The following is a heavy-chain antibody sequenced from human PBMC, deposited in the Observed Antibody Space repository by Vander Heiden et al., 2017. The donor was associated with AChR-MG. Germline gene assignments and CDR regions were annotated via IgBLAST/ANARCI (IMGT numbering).Heavy chain of an antibody. CDR1: GFTFSNAW. Sequence: EVQLVESGGGLVKPGGSLRLSCAASGFTFSNAWMSWVRQAPGKGLEWVGRIKSKTDGGTTDYAAPVKGRFTISRDDSKNTLYLQMNSLKTEDTAVYYCSGSYYFGTDAFDIWGQGTMVTVSS. D-gene: IGHD1-26*01. J-gene: IGHJ3*02. CDR3: SGSYYFGTDAFDI. V-gene: IGHV3-15*01. CDR2: IKSKTDGGTT.